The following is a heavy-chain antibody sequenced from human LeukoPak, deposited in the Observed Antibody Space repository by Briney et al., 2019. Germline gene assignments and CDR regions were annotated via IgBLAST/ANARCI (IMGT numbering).Heavy chain of an antibody. CDR3: ARVVSGWSYYFDY. CDR2: IIPILGIA. Sequence: ASVKVSCKASGGTFISYTISWVRQAPGQGLEWMGRIIPILGIANYAQKFQGRVTITADKSTSTAYMELSSLRSEDTAVYYCARVVSGWSYYFDYWGQGTLVTVSS. D-gene: IGHD6-19*01. V-gene: IGHV1-69*02. CDR1: GGTFISYT. J-gene: IGHJ4*02.